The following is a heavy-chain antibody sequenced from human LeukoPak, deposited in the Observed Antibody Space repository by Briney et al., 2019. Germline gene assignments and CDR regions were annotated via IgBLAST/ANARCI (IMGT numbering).Heavy chain of an antibody. CDR3: ARDSRDGYNVIDYFDY. CDR2: IWYDGSNK. V-gene: IGHV3-33*01. Sequence: GRSLRLSCAASGFTFSSYGMHWVRQAPGKGLEWVAVIWYDGSNKYYADSVKGRFTISRDNSKNTLYLQMNSLRAEDTAVYYCARDSRDGYNVIDYFDYWGQGTLVTVSS. J-gene: IGHJ4*02. CDR1: GFTFSSYG. D-gene: IGHD5-24*01.